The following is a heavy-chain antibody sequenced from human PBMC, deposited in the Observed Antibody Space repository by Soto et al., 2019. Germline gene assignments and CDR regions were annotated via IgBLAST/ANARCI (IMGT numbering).Heavy chain of an antibody. CDR3: AKDESSSGWTYFDY. CDR1: GFTFNNYA. V-gene: IGHV3-23*01. D-gene: IGHD6-19*01. CDR2: ISGSGGTT. Sequence: EVQLLESGGGLVQPGGSLRLSCAGSGFTFNNYAMSWVRQAPGKGLEWVSAISGSGGTTYYADSVKGRFTISRDNFKNTLYLQINSLRADDTVIYYCAKDESSSGWTYFDYWGQGTLVSVSS. J-gene: IGHJ4*02.